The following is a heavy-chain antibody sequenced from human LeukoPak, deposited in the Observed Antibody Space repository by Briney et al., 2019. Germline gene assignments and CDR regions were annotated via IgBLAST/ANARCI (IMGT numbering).Heavy chain of an antibody. CDR2: TYYRSTWYD. CDR3: ARRLTQYDCFDP. Sequence: SQTLSLTCAISGDSVSSNSAAWNWIRQSPSRGLEWLGRTYYRSTWYDDYAVSVRGRITVNPDTSKNQFSLHLNSVTPEDTAVYYCARRLTQYDCFDPWGQGILVTVSS. J-gene: IGHJ5*02. V-gene: IGHV6-1*01. CDR1: GDSVSSNSAA. D-gene: IGHD2-2*01.